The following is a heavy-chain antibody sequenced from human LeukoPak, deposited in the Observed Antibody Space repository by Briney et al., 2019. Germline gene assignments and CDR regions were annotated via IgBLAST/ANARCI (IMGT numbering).Heavy chain of an antibody. CDR3: ARGDSSGWGAYD. CDR2: IYTSGST. CDR1: GGSISSYY. V-gene: IGHV4-4*07. J-gene: IGHJ3*01. Sequence: SETLSLTCTVSGGSISSYYRGWIRQPAGKGLEWIGRIYTSGSTNYNPSLKSRVTMSVDTSKNQFSLKLSSVTAADTAVYYCARGDSSGWGAYDWGQGTMVTVSS. D-gene: IGHD6-19*01.